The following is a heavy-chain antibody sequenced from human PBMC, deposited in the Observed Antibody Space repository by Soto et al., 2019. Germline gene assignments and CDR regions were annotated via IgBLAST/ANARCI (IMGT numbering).Heavy chain of an antibody. CDR3: ARVSGSYYYGMDV. J-gene: IGHJ6*02. CDR1: GGSISRSNC. Sequence: SETLSLTCAVSGGSISRSNCWSWVRQPPGKGLEWIGEIYHSGSTNFNPSLKSRVTISVDKSKNQFSLKLNSVTAADTAVYYCARVSGSYYYGMDVWGQGTTVTVS. D-gene: IGHD6-25*01. CDR2: IYHSGST. V-gene: IGHV4-4*02.